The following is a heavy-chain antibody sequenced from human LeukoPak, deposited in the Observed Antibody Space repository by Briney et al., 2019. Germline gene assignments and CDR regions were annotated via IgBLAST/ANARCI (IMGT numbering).Heavy chain of an antibody. J-gene: IGHJ4*02. D-gene: IGHD2-8*01. V-gene: IGHV3-74*01. CDR2: INSDGSST. Sequence: GGSLRLSCAASGFTFSSYWMHWVRQAPGKGLVWVSRINSDGSSTSYADSVKGRFTISRDNSKNTLYLQMNSLRAEDTAVYYCAREGLMVYAATFDYWGQGTLVTVSS. CDR1: GFTFSSYW. CDR3: AREGLMVYAATFDY.